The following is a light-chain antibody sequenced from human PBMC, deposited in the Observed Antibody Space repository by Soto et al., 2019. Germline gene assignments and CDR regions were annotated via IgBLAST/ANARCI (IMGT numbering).Light chain of an antibody. CDR3: CSFAGSYTSFV. Sequence: QSVLTQPRSVSGSPGQSVTISCTETSNYVSWYQQHPGKAPKLLISDVNQRPSGVPDRFSGSKSGRTASLTISGLLTEDEADYYCCSFAGSYTSFVFGPGTQLTVL. CDR1: SNY. CDR2: DVN. V-gene: IGLV2-11*01. J-gene: IGLJ7*01.